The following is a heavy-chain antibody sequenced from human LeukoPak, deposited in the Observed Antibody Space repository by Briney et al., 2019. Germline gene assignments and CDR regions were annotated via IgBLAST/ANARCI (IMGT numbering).Heavy chain of an antibody. D-gene: IGHD3-10*01. V-gene: IGHV3-9*01. CDR1: GFTFDDYA. CDR2: ISWNSGSI. Sequence: GGSLRLSCAASGFTFDDYAMHWVRQAPGKGLEGVSGISWNSGSIGYADSVKGRFTISRDNAKNSLYLQMNSLRAEDTALYYCAKRGEWFGELYGYFDYWGQGTLVTVSS. CDR3: AKRGEWFGELYGYFDY. J-gene: IGHJ4*03.